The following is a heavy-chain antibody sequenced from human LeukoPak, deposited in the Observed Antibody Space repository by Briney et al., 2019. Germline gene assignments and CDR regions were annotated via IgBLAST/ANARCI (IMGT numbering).Heavy chain of an antibody. V-gene: IGHV3-21*01. D-gene: IGHD6-13*01. J-gene: IGHJ4*02. CDR3: ARGILSGYSSSWYYFDY. CDR1: EFTFSSYN. CDR2: ISSTSNYI. Sequence: GGSLRLSCAASEFTFSSYNMNWVRQAPGKGLEWVSSISSTSNYIYYADSVKGRFTISRDNAKNSLYLQMKSLRAEDTAVYYCARGILSGYSSSWYYFDYWGQGTLVTVSS.